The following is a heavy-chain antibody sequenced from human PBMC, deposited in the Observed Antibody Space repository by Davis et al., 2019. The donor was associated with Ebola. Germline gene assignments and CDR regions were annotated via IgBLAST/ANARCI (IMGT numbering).Heavy chain of an antibody. CDR1: GYTFTNYD. J-gene: IGHJ5*02. Sequence: AASVKVSCKASGYTFTNYDINWVRQATGQGLEWMGWMNPNSGNTGYAQKFQGRITMTRNISISTAYMELSSLTSEDTAVYYCARGRTSRNWFDPWGQGTLVTVSS. V-gene: IGHV1-8*01. CDR2: MNPNSGNT. CDR3: ARGRTSRNWFDP.